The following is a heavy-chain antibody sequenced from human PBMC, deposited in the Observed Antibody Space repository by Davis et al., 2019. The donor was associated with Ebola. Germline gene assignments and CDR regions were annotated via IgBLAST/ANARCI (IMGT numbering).Heavy chain of an antibody. V-gene: IGHV4-34*01. CDR3: ARQAYYGMDV. J-gene: IGHJ6*02. Sequence: SETLSLTCAVYGGSFSGYYWSWIRQPPGKGLEWIGEINHSGSTNYNPSLKSRVTISVDASKNQFSLKLRSVTAAYTAVYYCARQAYYGMDVWGQGTTVTVSS. CDR1: GGSFSGYY. CDR2: INHSGST.